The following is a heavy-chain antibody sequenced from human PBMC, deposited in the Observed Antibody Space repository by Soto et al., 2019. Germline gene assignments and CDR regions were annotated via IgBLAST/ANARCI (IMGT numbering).Heavy chain of an antibody. D-gene: IGHD5-18*01. CDR1: GGSISSGDYY. CDR2: IYYSGSP. V-gene: IGHV4-30-4*01. CDR3: ARVPGYSYGFDY. Sequence: QVQLQESGPGLVKPSQTLSLTCTVSGGSISSGDYYWSWIRPPPGKGLEWIGYIYYSGSPYYTPSLKSRVTISVDTSTNQFSLKLSSVTAADTAVYYCARVPGYSYGFDYWGQGTLVTVSS. J-gene: IGHJ4*02.